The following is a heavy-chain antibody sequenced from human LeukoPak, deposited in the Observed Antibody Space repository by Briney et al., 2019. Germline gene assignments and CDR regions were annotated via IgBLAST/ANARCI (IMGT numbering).Heavy chain of an antibody. D-gene: IGHD6-6*01. CDR2: IIPIFGTA. V-gene: IGHV1-69*05. J-gene: IGHJ6*03. CDR1: GGTFSNYA. CDR3: ARGLSSSSPNYYYYYYMDV. Sequence: ASVKVSCKASGGTFSNYAISWVRQAPGQGLEWMGRIIPIFGTANYAQKFQGRVTITTDESTSTAYMELSSLRSEDTAVYYCARGLSSSSPNYYYYYYMDVWGKGTTVTVSS.